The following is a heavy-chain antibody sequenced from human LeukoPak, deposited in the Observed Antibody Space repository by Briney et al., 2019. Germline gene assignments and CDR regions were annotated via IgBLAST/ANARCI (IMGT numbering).Heavy chain of an antibody. CDR3: ARIYCSSTSCYNY. V-gene: IGHV1-2*02. CDR1: GYTFTGYY. CDR2: INPNSGGT. Sequence: GASVKVSCKASGYTFTGYYMHWVRQAPGQGLEWMGWINPNSGGTNYAQKFQGRVTMTRDTSISTAYMELSRLRSDDTAVYCCARIYCSSTSCYNYWGQGTLVTVSS. J-gene: IGHJ4*02. D-gene: IGHD2-2*02.